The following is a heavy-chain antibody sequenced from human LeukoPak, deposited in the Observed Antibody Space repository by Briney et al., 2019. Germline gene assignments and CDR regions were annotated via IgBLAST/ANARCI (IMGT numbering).Heavy chain of an antibody. D-gene: IGHD3-22*01. CDR1: GFTMSNSA. Sequence: GGSLRLSCAASGFTMSNSAMSWVRQAPGKGLEWVSAINGGNSDTNYAESVKGRFTISRDNSRNTLYLQMNSLRAEDMALYYCAKGTYYYDSSGPPDYFDYWGQGTLVTVSS. CDR2: INGGNSDT. J-gene: IGHJ4*02. CDR3: AKGTYYYDSSGPPDYFDY. V-gene: IGHV3-23*01.